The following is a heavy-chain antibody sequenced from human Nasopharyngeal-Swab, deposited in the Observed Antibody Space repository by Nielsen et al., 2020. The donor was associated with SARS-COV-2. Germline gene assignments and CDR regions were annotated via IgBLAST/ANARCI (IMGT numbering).Heavy chain of an antibody. J-gene: IGHJ4*02. Sequence: GGLLRFPCVAPGSPSSTYATTRARHPPGTGLKWVSGIRGSGGNTYYADSVKGRFTISRDNSMETLYLQMNSLRVEDTAVYYCAKGVGYGDTGCFDEWGQGTLVSASS. CDR1: GSPSSTYA. D-gene: IGHD4-17*01. V-gene: IGHV3-23*01. CDR3: AKGVGYGDTGCFDE. CDR2: IRGSGGNT.